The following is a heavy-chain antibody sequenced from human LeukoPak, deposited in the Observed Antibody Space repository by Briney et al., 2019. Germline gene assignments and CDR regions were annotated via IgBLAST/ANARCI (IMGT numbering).Heavy chain of an antibody. CDR1: GYTFTGYY. J-gene: IGHJ4*02. D-gene: IGHD3-10*01. CDR2: INPNSGGT. CDR3: ARYYVVRGVHKFDY. Sequence: GASVKVSCKASGYTFTGYYMHWVRQAPGQGLEWMGWINPNSGGTNYAQKFQGRVTMTRDTSISAAYMELSRLRSDDTAVYYCARYYVVRGVHKFDYWGQGTLVTVSS. V-gene: IGHV1-2*02.